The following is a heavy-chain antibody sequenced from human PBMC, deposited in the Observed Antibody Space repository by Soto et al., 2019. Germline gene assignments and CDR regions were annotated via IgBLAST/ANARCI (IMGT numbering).Heavy chain of an antibody. CDR3: ASSTTRNYYYYYGMDV. J-gene: IGHJ6*02. CDR1: GGSFSGYY. D-gene: IGHD4-4*01. CDR2: INHSGST. Sequence: SETLSLTCAVYGGSFSGYYWSWIRQPPGKGLEWIGEINHSGSTNYNPSLKSRVTISVDTSKNQFSLKLSSVTAADTAVYYCASSTTRNYYYYYGMDVWGQGTTVTVSS. V-gene: IGHV4-34*01.